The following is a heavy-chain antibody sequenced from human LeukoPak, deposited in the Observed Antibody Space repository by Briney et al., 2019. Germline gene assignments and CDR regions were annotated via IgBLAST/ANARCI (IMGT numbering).Heavy chain of an antibody. CDR2: ISGSGGST. Sequence: GGSLRLSCAASGFTFSSYAMSWVRQAPGKGLEWVSAISGSGGSTYYADSVKGRFTISRDNSKNTLYLQMNSLRAEDTAVYYCAKGNNYYGSGSYKNWFDPWGQGTLVTVSS. V-gene: IGHV3-23*01. CDR1: GFTFSSYA. D-gene: IGHD3-10*01. J-gene: IGHJ5*02. CDR3: AKGNNYYGSGSYKNWFDP.